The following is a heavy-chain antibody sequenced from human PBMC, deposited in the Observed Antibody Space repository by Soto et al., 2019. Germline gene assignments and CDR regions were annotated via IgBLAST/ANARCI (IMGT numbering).Heavy chain of an antibody. CDR1: GFTFSSYS. CDR2: ISSSSTI. Sequence: GGSLRLSCAASGFTFSSYSMNWVRQAPGKGLEWVSYISSSSTIYYADSVKGRFTISRDNAKNSLYLQMNSLRDEDTAVYYCARALVDYVEGMDVWGQGTTVTVSS. J-gene: IGHJ6*02. CDR3: ARALVDYVEGMDV. D-gene: IGHD4-17*01. V-gene: IGHV3-48*02.